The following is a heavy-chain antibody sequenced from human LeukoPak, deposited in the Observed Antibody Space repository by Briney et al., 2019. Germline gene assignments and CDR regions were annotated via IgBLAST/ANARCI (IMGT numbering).Heavy chain of an antibody. J-gene: IGHJ4*02. V-gene: IGHV4-38-2*02. CDR3: ARAGGYDSSGYYPLPDY. D-gene: IGHD3-22*01. Sequence: SETLSLTCTVSGYSISSGYYWGWIRQPPGKGLEWIGSIYHSGSTYYNPSLKSRVTISVDTSKNQFSLKLSSVTAADTAVYYCARAGGYDSSGYYPLPDYWGQGTLVTVSS. CDR1: GYSISSGYY. CDR2: IYHSGST.